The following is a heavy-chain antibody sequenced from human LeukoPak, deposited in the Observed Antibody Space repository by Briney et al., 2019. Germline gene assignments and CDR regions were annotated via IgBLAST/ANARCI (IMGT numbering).Heavy chain of an antibody. CDR2: IYYSGST. CDR3: ARDGSGGA. J-gene: IGHJ4*02. V-gene: IGHV4-59*11. D-gene: IGHD3-10*01. Sequence: SETLSLTCTVSGGSISSHYWSWIRQPPGKGLEWIGYIYYSGSTNYNPSLKSRVTISVDTSKNQFSLKLSSVTAADTAVYYCARDGSGGAWGQGTLVTVSS. CDR1: GGSISSHY.